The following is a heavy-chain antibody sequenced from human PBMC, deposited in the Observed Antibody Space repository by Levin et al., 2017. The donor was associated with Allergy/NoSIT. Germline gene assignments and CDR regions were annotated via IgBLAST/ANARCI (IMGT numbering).Heavy chain of an antibody. CDR2: ISSSSSYI. D-gene: IGHD3-3*01. Sequence: GGSLRLSCAASGFTFSSYSMNWVRQAPGKGLEWVSSISSSSSYIYYADSVKGRFTISRDNAKNSLYLQMNSLRAEDTAVYYCARDPDFWSGYEGYGMDVWGQGTTVTVSS. CDR1: GFTFSSYS. J-gene: IGHJ6*02. V-gene: IGHV3-21*01. CDR3: ARDPDFWSGYEGYGMDV.